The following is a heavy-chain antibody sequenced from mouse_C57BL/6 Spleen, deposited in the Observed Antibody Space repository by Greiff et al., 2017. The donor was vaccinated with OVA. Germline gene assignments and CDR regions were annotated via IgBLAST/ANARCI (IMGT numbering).Heavy chain of an antibody. Sequence: LVESGPELVKPGASVKISCKASGYSFTDYNMNWVKQSNGKSLEWIGVINPNYGTTSYNQKFKGKATLTVDQSSSTAYMQLNSLTSEDSAVYYCAREGDLPEAWFADWGQGTLVTVSA. D-gene: IGHD6-1*01. CDR1: GYSFTDYN. CDR3: AREGDLPEAWFAD. V-gene: IGHV1-39*01. CDR2: INPNYGTT. J-gene: IGHJ3*01.